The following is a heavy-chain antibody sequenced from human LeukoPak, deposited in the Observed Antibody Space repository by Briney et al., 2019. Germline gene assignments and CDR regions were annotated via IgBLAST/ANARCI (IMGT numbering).Heavy chain of an antibody. J-gene: IGHJ4*02. Sequence: ASVKVSCKASGYTFTGYYMHWVRQAPGQGLEWMGWINPNSGGTNYAQKFQGRVTMTRDTSISTAYMELSRLRSDDTAVYYCARLRDGYNAFDYWGQGPLVTVSS. CDR3: ARLRDGYNAFDY. D-gene: IGHD5-24*01. CDR2: INPNSGGT. V-gene: IGHV1-2*02. CDR1: GYTFTGYY.